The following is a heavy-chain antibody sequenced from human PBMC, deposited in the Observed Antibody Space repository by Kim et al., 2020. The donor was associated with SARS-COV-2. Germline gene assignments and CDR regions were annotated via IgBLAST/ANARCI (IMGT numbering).Heavy chain of an antibody. CDR2: IKSKTDGGTT. Sequence: GGSLRLSCAASGFTFSNAWMSWVRQAPGKGLEWVGRIKSKTDGGTTDYAAPVKGRFTISRDDSKNTLYLQMNSLKTEDTVVYYCTTDRFGELGFGYWGQGTLVTVSS. V-gene: IGHV3-15*01. J-gene: IGHJ4*02. CDR3: TTDRFGELGFGY. CDR1: GFTFSNAW. D-gene: IGHD3-10*01.